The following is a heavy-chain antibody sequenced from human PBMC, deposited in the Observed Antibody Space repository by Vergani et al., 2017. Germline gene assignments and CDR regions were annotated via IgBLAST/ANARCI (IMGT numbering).Heavy chain of an antibody. V-gene: IGHV1-18*01. D-gene: IGHD2-2*01. CDR1: GYTFTSYG. CDR3: ARAHCSSTSCYVYYYGMDV. J-gene: IGHJ6*02. CDR2: ISAYNGNT. Sequence: QVQLVQSGAEVKKPGASVKVSCKASGYTFTSYGISWVRQAPGQGLEWMGWISAYNGNTNYAQKLQGRVTVTTDTSTSTAYMELRSLRSDDTAVYYCARAHCSSTSCYVYYYGMDVWGQGTTVTVSS.